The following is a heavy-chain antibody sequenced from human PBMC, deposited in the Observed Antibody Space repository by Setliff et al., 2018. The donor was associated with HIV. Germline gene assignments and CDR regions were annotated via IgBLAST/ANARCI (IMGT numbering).Heavy chain of an antibody. CDR1: GYGFTNFG. Sequence: GASVKVSCKASGYGFTNFGISWVRLAPGQGLEWMGWVSPYHGTTDYAQKFQGRVTMTRDTSISTAYMELRRVRSDDTAVYFCARGRTYDSSIYFGNWFDPWGQGTLVTVSS. CDR2: VSPYHGTT. J-gene: IGHJ5*02. CDR3: ARGRTYDSSIYFGNWFDP. D-gene: IGHD3-22*01. V-gene: IGHV1-18*01.